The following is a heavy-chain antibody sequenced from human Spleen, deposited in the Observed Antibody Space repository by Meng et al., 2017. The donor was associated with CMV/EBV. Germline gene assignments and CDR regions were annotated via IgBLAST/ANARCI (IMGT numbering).Heavy chain of an antibody. CDR2: FIPVLRRA. CDR1: GGTFRNLA. V-gene: IGHV1-69*10. Sequence: SVKVSCKASGGTFRNLAISWVRLAPGQGLEWMGGFIPVLRRAIHAQKFQGRVTFNADTSASTSYMELTSLKSGDTAVYYCARGGADFWSVLRGAFDVWGQGTMVTVS. CDR3: ARGGADFWSVLRGAFDV. D-gene: IGHD3-3*01. J-gene: IGHJ3*01.